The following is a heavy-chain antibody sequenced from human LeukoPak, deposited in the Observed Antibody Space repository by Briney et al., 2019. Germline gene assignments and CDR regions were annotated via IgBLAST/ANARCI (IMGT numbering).Heavy chain of an antibody. CDR1: GFTFRTYA. CDR2: ISSDGTNK. J-gene: IGHJ4*02. D-gene: IGHD2-2*01. CDR3: ARGGGSHGRLCDF. V-gene: IGHV3-30-3*01. Sequence: GRSLRLSCVASGFTFRTYAMHWVRQAPGKGLEWIIVISSDGTNKYYADSVKGRFTISRDNAKNSLYLQMNSLRDEDTAVYYCARGGGSHGRLCDFWGQGTLVTVSS.